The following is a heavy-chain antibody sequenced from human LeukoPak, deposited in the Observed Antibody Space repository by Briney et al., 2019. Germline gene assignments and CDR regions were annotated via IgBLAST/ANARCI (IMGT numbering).Heavy chain of an antibody. J-gene: IGHJ4*02. CDR3: ARERVGATTGFDS. V-gene: IGHV4-59*01. Sequence: SETLSLTCTVSGGSISSYYWSWIRQPPGKGLEWIGFIYFSGSTNYNPPLKSRVTISADTSKNQFSLKLSSVTAADTAVYYCARERVGATTGFDSWGRGTLVTVSS. D-gene: IGHD1-26*01. CDR1: GGSISSYY. CDR2: IYFSGST.